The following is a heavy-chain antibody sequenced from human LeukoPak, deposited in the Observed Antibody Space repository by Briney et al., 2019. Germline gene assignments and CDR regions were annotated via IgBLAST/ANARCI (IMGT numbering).Heavy chain of an antibody. CDR2: IRSKAYGGTT. CDR3: TRDVARRRTTSDAFDI. J-gene: IGHJ3*02. D-gene: IGHD4-11*01. Sequence: PGGSLRLSCTASGFTFGDYAMSWFRQAPGKGLEWVGFIRSKAYGGTTEYAASVKGRFTISRDDSKSIAYLQMNSLKTEDTAVYYCTRDVARRRTTSDAFDILGQGTMVTVSS. V-gene: IGHV3-49*03. CDR1: GFTFGDYA.